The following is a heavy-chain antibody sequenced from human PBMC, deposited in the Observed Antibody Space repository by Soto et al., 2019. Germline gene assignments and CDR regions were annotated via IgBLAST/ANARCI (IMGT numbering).Heavy chain of an antibody. Sequence: EVQLVESGGGLVKPGGSLRLSCAASGFTFSSYSMNWVRQAPGKGLEWVSSISSSSSYIYYADSVKGRFTISSDNAKNSLYLQMTTLRPEDTAVYYCGREVYISTKPRSDPWAQGTLFTFSS. V-gene: IGHV3-21*01. CDR1: GFTFSSYS. D-gene: IGHD3-3*02. CDR3: GREVYISTKPRSDP. J-gene: IGHJ5*02. CDR2: ISSSSSYI.